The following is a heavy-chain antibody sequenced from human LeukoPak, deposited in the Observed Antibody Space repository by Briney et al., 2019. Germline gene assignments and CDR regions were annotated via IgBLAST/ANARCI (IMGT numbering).Heavy chain of an antibody. CDR3: ATVLHYTSCYRD. Sequence: ASVKVSCKVSGYTLTELSMHWVRQAPGKGLEWMGDFDPEDGETIYAQKFQGRVTMTEDTSTDTAYMELSSLRSEDTAVYYCATVLHYTSCYRDWGQGTLVTVSS. V-gene: IGHV1-24*01. D-gene: IGHD2-2*01. J-gene: IGHJ4*02. CDR1: GYTLTELS. CDR2: FDPEDGET.